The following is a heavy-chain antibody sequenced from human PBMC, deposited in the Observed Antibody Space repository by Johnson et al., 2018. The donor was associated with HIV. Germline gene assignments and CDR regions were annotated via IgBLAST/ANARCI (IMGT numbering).Heavy chain of an antibody. V-gene: IGHV3-43D*03. CDR3: ARVGDDYGDSYDAFDI. Sequence: VQLVESGGVVVQPGGSLRLSCAASGFTFDDYAMHWVRQAPGKGLEWVSLISWDGGSTYYADSVKGRFTISRDNSKNSLYLQMNSLRAEDTAVYYCARVGDDYGDSYDAFDIWGQGTMVTVSS. J-gene: IGHJ3*02. CDR1: GFTFDDYA. D-gene: IGHD4-17*01. CDR2: ISWDGGST.